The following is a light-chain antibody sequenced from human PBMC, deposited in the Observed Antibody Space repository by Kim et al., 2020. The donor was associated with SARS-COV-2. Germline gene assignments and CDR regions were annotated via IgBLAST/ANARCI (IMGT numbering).Light chain of an antibody. CDR2: KIS. Sequence: DVVMTQSPLSLPVTLGQPASISCRSSQSLVRSDGNTWLSWFQQRPGQSPRRLIYKISNRDSGVPDRFSGSGSGTDFTLKISRVDAEDVGVYYCMQGTHWPRTFGEGTKVDIK. J-gene: IGKJ4*01. V-gene: IGKV2-30*02. CDR1: QSLVRSDGNTW. CDR3: MQGTHWPRT.